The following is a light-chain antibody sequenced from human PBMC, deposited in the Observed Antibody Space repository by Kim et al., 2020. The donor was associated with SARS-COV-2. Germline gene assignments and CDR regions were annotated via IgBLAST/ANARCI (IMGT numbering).Light chain of an antibody. J-gene: IGKJ1*01. Sequence: EIVLTQSPGTLSLSPGERATLSCRASQSVGSNYLAWYQQKPGQAPRLLIYEASTRATGIPDRFSGSASGTDFTLTINRLEPEDFAVYFCQQYGGSPTWTFGQGTKVDIK. CDR2: EAS. CDR3: QQYGGSPTWT. V-gene: IGKV3-20*01. CDR1: QSVGSNY.